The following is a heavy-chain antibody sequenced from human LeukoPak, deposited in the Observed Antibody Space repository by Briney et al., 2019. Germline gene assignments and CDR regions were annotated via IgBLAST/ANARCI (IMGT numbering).Heavy chain of an antibody. D-gene: IGHD2-21*01. J-gene: IGHJ4*02. CDR1: GFTVRSKY. CDR2: ILTGDNT. CDR3: AREVAFGWCLDY. V-gene: IGHV3-53*01. Sequence: GGSLRLSCAASGFTVRSKYMSWVRQAPGKGPEWVSVILTGDNTYYSDSVRGRFTISRDHSRNTLYLQMNNLRAEDTAVYYCAREVAFGWCLDYWGQGTLVSVSS.